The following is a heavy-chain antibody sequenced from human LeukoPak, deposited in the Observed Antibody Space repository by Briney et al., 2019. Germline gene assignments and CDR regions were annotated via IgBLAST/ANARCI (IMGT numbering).Heavy chain of an antibody. Sequence: ASVKVSCKASGYTFTSYGISWVRQAPGQGLEWMGWISAYNGNTNYAQKLQGRVTMTTDTSTSTAYMELRSLRSDDTAVYYCARSTRSSTTGTTCQGYWGQGTLVTVSS. J-gene: IGHJ4*02. CDR2: ISAYNGNT. V-gene: IGHV1-18*01. CDR1: GYTFTSYG. CDR3: ARSTRSSTTGTTCQGY. D-gene: IGHD1-1*01.